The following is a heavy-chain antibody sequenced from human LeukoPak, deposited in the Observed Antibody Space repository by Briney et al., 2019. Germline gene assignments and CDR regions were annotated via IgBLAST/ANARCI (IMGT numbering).Heavy chain of an antibody. V-gene: IGHV3-30*18. CDR1: GFTFSSYG. D-gene: IGHD1-26*01. CDR2: ISYDGSNK. CDR3: AKDPEKRELLYYFDY. J-gene: IGHJ4*02. Sequence: GGSLRLSCAASGFTFSSYGMHWVRQAPGKGLEWVAVISYDGSNKYYADSVKGRFTISRDNSKNTLYLQMNSLRAEDTAVYYCAKDPEKRELLYYFDYWGQGTLVTVSS.